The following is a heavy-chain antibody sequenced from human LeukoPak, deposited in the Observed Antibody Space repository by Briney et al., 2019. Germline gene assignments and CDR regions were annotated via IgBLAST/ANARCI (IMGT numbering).Heavy chain of an antibody. CDR2: ISSSGSTI. Sequence: GGSLRLSCTASGFTFSSYEMNWVRQAPGKGLEWVSYISSSGSTIYYADSVKGRFTISRDNAKNSLYLQMNSLRAEDTAVYYCARVDYVGGSWGQGTLVTVSS. V-gene: IGHV3-48*03. CDR3: ARVDYVGGS. CDR1: GFTFSSYE. D-gene: IGHD3-16*01. J-gene: IGHJ5*02.